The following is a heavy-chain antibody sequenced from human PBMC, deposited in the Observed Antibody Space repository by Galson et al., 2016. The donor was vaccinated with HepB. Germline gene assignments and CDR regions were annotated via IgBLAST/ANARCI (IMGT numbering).Heavy chain of an antibody. J-gene: IGHJ4*02. V-gene: IGHV3-74*01. CDR2: INSDGSST. D-gene: IGHD4-23*01. CDR1: GFTFSSYW. CDR3: ATRGGGNPLFGY. Sequence: LRLSCAASGFTFSSYWMHWVRQAPGKGLVWVSRINSDGSSTSYADSVKGRFTISRDNAKNTLYLQMNSLRAEDTAVYYCATRGGGNPLFGYWGQGTLVTVSS.